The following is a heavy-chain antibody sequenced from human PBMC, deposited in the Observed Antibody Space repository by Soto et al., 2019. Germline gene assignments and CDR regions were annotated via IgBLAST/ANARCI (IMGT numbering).Heavy chain of an antibody. CDR3: ARDWEEHQELGI. J-gene: IGHJ3*02. Sequence: ASVKVSCKASGGTFSSYTISWVRQAPGQGLEWMGRIIPILGIANYAQKFQGRVTITADKSTSTAYMELSSLRSEDTAVYYCARDWEEHQELGIWGQGTMVTVSS. CDR2: IIPILGIA. CDR1: GGTFSSYT. D-gene: IGHD1-26*01. V-gene: IGHV1-69*04.